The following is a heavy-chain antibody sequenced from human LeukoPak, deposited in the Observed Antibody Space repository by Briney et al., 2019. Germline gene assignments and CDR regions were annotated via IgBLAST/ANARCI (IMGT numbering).Heavy chain of an antibody. Sequence: GGSLRLSCAASGFNLGNYAMSWFRQAPGKGLEWVSSISRSSGSIYYPDSMKGRFTISRDNAKNSLYLQMNSLRAEDTAVYYCARDFDSSTSCFAYWGQGTLVTVSS. CDR2: ISRSSGSI. J-gene: IGHJ4*02. CDR1: GFNLGNYA. D-gene: IGHD2-2*01. V-gene: IGHV3-21*01. CDR3: ARDFDSSTSCFAY.